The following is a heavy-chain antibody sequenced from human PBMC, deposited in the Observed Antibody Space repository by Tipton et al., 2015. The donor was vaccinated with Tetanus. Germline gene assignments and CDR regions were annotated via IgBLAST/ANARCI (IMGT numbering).Heavy chain of an antibody. D-gene: IGHD3-10*01. J-gene: IGHJ5*02. Sequence: TLSLTCTVSGGSISAYYWSWIRQPPGKGLEWIGHIYFNGSTTYNPSLKSRVTISLGASKNQFSLKLSSVTAADTAVYYCARGDMVRGVIWFDPWGQGTLVTVSS. V-gene: IGHV4-59*01. CDR2: IYFNGST. CDR1: GGSISAYY. CDR3: ARGDMVRGVIWFDP.